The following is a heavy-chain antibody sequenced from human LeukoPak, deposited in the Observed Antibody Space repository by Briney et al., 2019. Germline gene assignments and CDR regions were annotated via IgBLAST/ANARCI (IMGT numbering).Heavy chain of an antibody. CDR3: ARDQGYIAPAGTHDY. V-gene: IGHV1-18*01. Sequence: ASVKVSCKASGYTFTNYGISWVRQAPGQGLEWMGWISGYSADTNYAQKIQGRVTITTDTSTSTAYMELRSLRYDDTAIYYCARDQGYIAPAGTHDYWGQGTLVAVSS. CDR1: GYTFTNYG. J-gene: IGHJ4*02. CDR2: ISGYSADT. D-gene: IGHD6-13*01.